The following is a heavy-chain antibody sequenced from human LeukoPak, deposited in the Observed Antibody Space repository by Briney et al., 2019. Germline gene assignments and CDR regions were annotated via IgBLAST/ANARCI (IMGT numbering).Heavy chain of an antibody. J-gene: IGHJ4*02. CDR2: FDPEDGET. V-gene: IGHV1-24*01. Sequence: ASVKVSCKVSGYTLTELSMHWVRQAPGKGLEWMGGFDPEDGETIYAQKFQGRVTMTEDTSTDTAYMELSSLRSEDTAVYYCARRDLYCSGGSCYGLVGFDYWGQGTLVTVSS. CDR1: GYTLTELS. D-gene: IGHD2-15*01. CDR3: ARRDLYCSGGSCYGLVGFDY.